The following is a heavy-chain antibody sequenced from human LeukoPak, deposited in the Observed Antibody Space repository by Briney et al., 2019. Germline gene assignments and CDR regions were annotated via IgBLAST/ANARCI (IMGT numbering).Heavy chain of an antibody. D-gene: IGHD4-17*01. CDR3: AKDIGYGDYLGAFDI. Sequence: PGRSLGLSCAASGFTFDDYAMHWVRQAPGKGLEWVSGISWNSGSIGYADSVKGRFTISRDNAKNSLYLQMNSLRAEDTALYYCAKDIGYGDYLGAFDIWGQGTMVTVSS. V-gene: IGHV3-9*01. J-gene: IGHJ3*02. CDR1: GFTFDDYA. CDR2: ISWNSGSI.